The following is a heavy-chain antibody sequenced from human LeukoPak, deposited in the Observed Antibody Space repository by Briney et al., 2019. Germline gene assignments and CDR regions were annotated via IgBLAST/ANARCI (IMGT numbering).Heavy chain of an antibody. V-gene: IGHV4-59*01. J-gene: IGHJ4*02. CDR1: GGSISSYY. D-gene: IGHD6-13*01. CDR3: ARAEQLALFDY. Sequence: SETLSLTCTVSGGSISSYYWSWIRQPPGKGLEWIGYIYYSGSTNYNPSLKSRVTISVDTSKNQFSLKLGSVTAADTAVYYCARAEQLALFDYWGQGTLVTVSS. CDR2: IYYSGST.